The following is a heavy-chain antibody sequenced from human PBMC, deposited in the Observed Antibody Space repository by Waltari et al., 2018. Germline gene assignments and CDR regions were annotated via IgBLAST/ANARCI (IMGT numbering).Heavy chain of an antibody. D-gene: IGHD1-1*01. CDR2: INSGGDST. CDR3: ARGINESFEP. Sequence: EVQVLESGGGLAQTGGSLRLSCAASGFTFSNYAMRWVRQAPGKGLECVSGINSGGDSTAYVDSVKGRFTISIDNSKNTLYLQMNSLRVEDTALYYCARGINESFEPWGQGTLVTVSS. V-gene: IGHV3-23*01. CDR1: GFTFSNYA. J-gene: IGHJ5*02.